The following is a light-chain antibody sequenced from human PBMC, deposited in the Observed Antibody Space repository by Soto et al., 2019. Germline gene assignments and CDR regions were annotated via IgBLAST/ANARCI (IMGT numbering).Light chain of an antibody. Sequence: DIQMTQSPSSVSASVGDRVTITCRASQGISSWLDWYQQKPGKAPNLLIYTASTLQSGVPSRFSGSVSGTEFTLTITSLQHEDFATYYCQQAHSFPVTFGQGTRLEIK. V-gene: IGKV1-12*01. CDR2: TAS. CDR3: QQAHSFPVT. J-gene: IGKJ5*01. CDR1: QGISSW.